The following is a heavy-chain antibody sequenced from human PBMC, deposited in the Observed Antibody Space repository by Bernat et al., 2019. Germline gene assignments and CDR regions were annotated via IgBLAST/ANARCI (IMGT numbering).Heavy chain of an antibody. CDR3: AKAPYSSSFYFDY. D-gene: IGHD6-6*01. Sequence: QVQLVESGGGVVQPGRSLRLSCAASGFTFSSYGMHWVRQAPGKGLEWVAVISYDGSNKYYADSVKGRFTISRDHSKNTLYLQMNSLRAEDTAVYYCAKAPYSSSFYFDYWGQGTLVTVSS. V-gene: IGHV3-30*18. CDR1: GFTFSSYG. J-gene: IGHJ4*02. CDR2: ISYDGSNK.